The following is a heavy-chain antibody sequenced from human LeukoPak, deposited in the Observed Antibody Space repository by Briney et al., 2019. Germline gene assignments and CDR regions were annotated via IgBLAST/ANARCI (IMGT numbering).Heavy chain of an antibody. D-gene: IGHD3/OR15-3a*01. Sequence: SETLSLTCTVSGGSISSYYWSWIRQPPGKGLEWIGYIYYSGSTNYNPSLKSRVTISVDTSKNQFSLKLSSVTAADTAVYYCARAQSFRDWISFYYYYYMDVWGKGTTVTVSS. CDR3: ARAQSFRDWISFYYYYYMDV. V-gene: IGHV4-59*08. CDR2: IYYSGST. J-gene: IGHJ6*03. CDR1: GGSISSYY.